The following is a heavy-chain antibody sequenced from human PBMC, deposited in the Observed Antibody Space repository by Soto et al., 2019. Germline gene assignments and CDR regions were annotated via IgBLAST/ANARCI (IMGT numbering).Heavy chain of an antibody. CDR1: GYKPSTWHNFTSYW. D-gene: IGHD6-19*01. CDR2: IYPGDSDT. J-gene: IGHJ6*02. Sequence: GESLKISCKGSGYKPSTWHNFTSYWIAWVRQMPGEGLEWMGIIYPGDSDTKYSPSLQGQVTISADTSISTAYLQWTSLKASDTAIYYCARAWIGAYSCGWYSPSGYYNYGIDVWGQGTKVTVSS. CDR3: ARAWIGAYSCGWYSPSGYYNYGIDV. V-gene: IGHV5-51*01.